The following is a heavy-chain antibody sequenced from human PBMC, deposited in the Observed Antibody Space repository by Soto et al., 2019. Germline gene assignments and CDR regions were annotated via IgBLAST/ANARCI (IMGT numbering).Heavy chain of an antibody. CDR1: GFMFNNHG. D-gene: IGHD1-1*01. J-gene: IGHJ4*02. V-gene: IGHV3-33*01. Sequence: QVQLVESGGGVVQPGRSLRLSCAASGFMFNNHGMHWVRQAPGKGLEWVAVIWSDGNNRYYADSVKGRFTISRDNSKKMLYLQMSSLRGEDTAVYYCVRGDNWNDEASDYWGQGTLVTVSS. CDR3: VRGDNWNDEASDY. CDR2: IWSDGNNR.